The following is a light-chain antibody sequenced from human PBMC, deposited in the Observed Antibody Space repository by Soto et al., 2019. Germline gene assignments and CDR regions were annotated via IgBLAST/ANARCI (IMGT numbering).Light chain of an antibody. CDR3: QQYSTYPRT. V-gene: IGKV1-5*01. CDR2: DAS. CDR1: QSISSW. Sequence: DIQMTQSPSTLSASVGDRVTITCRASQSISSWLAWYQQKPGKAPKVLIFDASSLESGVPSRFSGSGSATEFTLTISSLQPDDFATYYCQQYSTYPRTFGQGTKVEIK. J-gene: IGKJ1*01.